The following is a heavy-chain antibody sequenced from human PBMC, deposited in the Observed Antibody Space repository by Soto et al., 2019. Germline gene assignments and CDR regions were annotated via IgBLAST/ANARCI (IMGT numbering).Heavy chain of an antibody. Sequence: SETLSLTCAVYGGSFSGYYWSWIRQPPGKGLEWIGEINHSGSTNYNPSLKSRVTISVDTSKNQFSLKLSSVTAADTAVYYCARRSPPLEDIVVVVAAIPQYYSDYWCQRTLVTVSS. CDR1: GGSFSGYY. D-gene: IGHD2-15*01. CDR3: ARRSPPLEDIVVVVAAIPQYYSDY. J-gene: IGHJ4*02. CDR2: INHSGST. V-gene: IGHV4-34*01.